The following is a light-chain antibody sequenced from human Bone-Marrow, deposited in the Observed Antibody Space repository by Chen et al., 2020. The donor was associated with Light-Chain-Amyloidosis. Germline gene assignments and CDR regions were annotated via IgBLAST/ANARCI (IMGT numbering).Light chain of an antibody. CDR3: QVCDPTTYHVI. V-gene: IGLV3-21*02. J-gene: IGLJ2*01. CDR1: NIGDKS. CDR2: DDS. Sequence: SYVLTQPPSVSVAPGQTAGITCGGNNIGDKSVHWLQQKPGQAPLMVVFDDSDRPSGIPERFSGSNSGNTATLTISRVEAGDEADYFCQVCDPTTYHVIFGGGTRLTVL.